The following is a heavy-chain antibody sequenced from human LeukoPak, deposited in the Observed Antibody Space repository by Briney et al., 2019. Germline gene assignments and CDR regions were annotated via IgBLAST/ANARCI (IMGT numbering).Heavy chain of an antibody. CDR1: GYTFTSYG. D-gene: IGHD3-10*02. CDR2: IIPIFGTA. J-gene: IGHJ4*02. CDR3: ARVGITMTGGVFDY. V-gene: IGHV1-69*13. Sequence: SVKVSCKASGYTFTSYGISWVRQAPGQGLEWMGGIIPIFGTANYAQKFQGRVTITADESTSTAYMELSSLRSEDTAVYYCARVGITMTGGVFDYWGQGTLVTVSS.